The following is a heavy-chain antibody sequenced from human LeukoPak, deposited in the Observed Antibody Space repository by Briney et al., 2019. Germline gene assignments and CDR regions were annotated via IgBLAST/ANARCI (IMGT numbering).Heavy chain of an antibody. Sequence: GGSLRLSCAASGFTFSSYSMNWVRQAPGKGLEWVSYISSSSSTIYYADSVKGRFTISRDNAKNSLYLQMNSLRAEDTAVYYCARGIIWFGELLYAFDIWGQGTMVTVSS. CDR2: ISSSSSTI. CDR1: GFTFSSYS. CDR3: ARGIIWFGELLYAFDI. J-gene: IGHJ3*02. D-gene: IGHD3-10*01. V-gene: IGHV3-48*04.